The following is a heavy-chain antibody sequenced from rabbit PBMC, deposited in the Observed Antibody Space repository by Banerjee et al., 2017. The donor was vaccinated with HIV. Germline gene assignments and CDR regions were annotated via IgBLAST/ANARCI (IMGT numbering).Heavy chain of an antibody. CDR2: VSTTSGGT. J-gene: IGHJ3*01. D-gene: IGHD5-1*01. Sequence: QEQLKESGGGLVQPGGSLKLSCKTSGFDFNSYYMNWLRQAPGKGLEWIACVSTTSGGTYYASWAKGRFTISKTSSTTVTLQMTSLTAADTATHFCARSEVGCTRRLDLWGQGTLVTVS. CDR3: ARSEVGCTRRLDL. V-gene: IGHV1S45*01. CDR1: GFDFNSYYM.